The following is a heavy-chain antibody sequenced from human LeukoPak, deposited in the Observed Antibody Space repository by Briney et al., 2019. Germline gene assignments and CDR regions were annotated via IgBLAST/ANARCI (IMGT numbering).Heavy chain of an antibody. D-gene: IGHD6-19*01. CDR2: TFYRSKWKN. V-gene: IGHV6-1*01. CDR3: ARTNSGYVDY. J-gene: IGHJ4*02. CDR1: GDTVSSKSAA. Sequence: SQTLSLTCAISGDTVSSKSAAWNWLRQSPSRGLEWLGRTFYRSKWKNDYAPSVRSRITINPDTSKNQFSLQLNSVTPDDTAIYYCARTNSGYVDYWGQGTQVTVSS.